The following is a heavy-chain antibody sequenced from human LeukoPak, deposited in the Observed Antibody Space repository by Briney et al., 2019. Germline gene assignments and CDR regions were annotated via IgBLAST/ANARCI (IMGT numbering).Heavy chain of an antibody. CDR1: GYSISSGYY. V-gene: IGHV4-38-2*02. J-gene: IGHJ4*02. D-gene: IGHD3-10*01. CDR2: IYHSGST. CDR3: ARDGTYGSGSYYPFDY. Sequence: SETLSLTCAVSGYSISSGYYWGWIRQPPGKGLEWIGSIYHSGSTYYNPSLKSRVTISVDTSKIQFSLKLSAVTAADTAVYYCARDGTYGSGSYYPFDYWGQGTLISVSS.